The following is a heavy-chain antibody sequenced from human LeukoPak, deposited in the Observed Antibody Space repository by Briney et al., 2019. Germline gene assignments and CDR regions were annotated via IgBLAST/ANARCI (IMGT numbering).Heavy chain of an antibody. V-gene: IGHV1-69*05. J-gene: IGHJ4*02. CDR1: GGTFSSYA. CDR2: IIPIFGTA. CDR3: ASHMVARFDY. Sequence: GSSVKVSCKASGGTFSSYAISWVRQAPGQGLEWMGRIIPIFGTANYAQKFQGRVTITTDESTSTAYMELCSLRSEDTAVYYCASHMVARFDYWGQGTLVTVSS. D-gene: IGHD2-21*01.